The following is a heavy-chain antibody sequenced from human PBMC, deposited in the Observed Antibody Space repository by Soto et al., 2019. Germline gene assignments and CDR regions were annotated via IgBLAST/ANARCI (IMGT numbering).Heavy chain of an antibody. CDR3: ARESYYYGSGSYYNPSRPGFDY. D-gene: IGHD3-10*01. J-gene: IGHJ4*02. CDR2: INHSGSI. CDR1: GGSFSGYY. Sequence: SETLSLTCAVYGGSFSGYYWSWIRQPPGKGLEWIGEINHSGSINYNPSLKSRVTISVDTSKNQFSLKLSSVTAADTAVYYCARESYYYGSGSYYNPSRPGFDYWGQGTLVTVS. V-gene: IGHV4-34*01.